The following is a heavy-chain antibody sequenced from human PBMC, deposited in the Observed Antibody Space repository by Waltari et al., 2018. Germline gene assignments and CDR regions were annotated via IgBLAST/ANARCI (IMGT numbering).Heavy chain of an antibody. D-gene: IGHD2-2*01. J-gene: IGHJ5*02. V-gene: IGHV1-69*13. CDR1: GGTFSNYA. CDR2: IIPIFGTA. CDR3: ARSPVIVVVPAAMYNWFDP. Sequence: QVQLVQSGAEVKKPGSSVKVSCKASGGTFSNYAISWVRQAPGQGLEWMGGIIPIFGTANYAQKFQGRVTITADESTSTAYMELSSLRSEDTAVYYCARSPVIVVVPAAMYNWFDPWGQGTLVTVSS.